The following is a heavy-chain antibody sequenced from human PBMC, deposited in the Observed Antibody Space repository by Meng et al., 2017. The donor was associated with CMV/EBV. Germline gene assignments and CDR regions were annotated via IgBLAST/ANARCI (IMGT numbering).Heavy chain of an antibody. CDR1: GFTFSSYG. J-gene: IGHJ4*02. Sequence: GGSLRLSCAASGFTFSSYGMHWVRQAPGKGLEWVAVIWYDGSNKYYADSVKGRFTISRDNAKNSLYLQMNSLRAEDTAVYYCARVSDFWTEGGLDYWGQGTLVTVSS. CDR3: ARVSDFWTEGGLDY. CDR2: IWYDGSNK. D-gene: IGHD3-3*01. V-gene: IGHV3-33*01.